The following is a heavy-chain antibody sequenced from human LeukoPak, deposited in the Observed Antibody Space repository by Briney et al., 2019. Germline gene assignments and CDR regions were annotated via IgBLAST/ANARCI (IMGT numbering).Heavy chain of an antibody. CDR2: IYSGGTT. V-gene: IGHV3-53*01. D-gene: IGHD2-2*01. CDR3: ARAGGSIKPFDY. Sequence: TGGSLRLSCAASGFTVSSNYMNWVRQAPGEGLEWVSIIYSGGTTYYADSVKGRFTISRDNSKNTLYLQMNSLRAEDTAVYYCARAGGSIKPFDYWGQGTLVTVSS. CDR1: GFTVSSNY. J-gene: IGHJ4*02.